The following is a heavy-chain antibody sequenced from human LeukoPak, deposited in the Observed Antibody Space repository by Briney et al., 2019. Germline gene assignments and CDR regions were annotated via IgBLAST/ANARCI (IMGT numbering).Heavy chain of an antibody. V-gene: IGHV3-20*04. J-gene: IGHJ3*02. Sequence: RSGGSLRLSCAASGFTFSSYSMNWVRQAPGKGLEWVSGINWNGGSIGYADSVKGRFTISRDNAKNSLYLQMNSLRAEDTALYYCARDRVYYDSSGYYLDAFDIWGQGTMVTVSS. D-gene: IGHD3-22*01. CDR1: GFTFSSYS. CDR2: INWNGGSI. CDR3: ARDRVYYDSSGYYLDAFDI.